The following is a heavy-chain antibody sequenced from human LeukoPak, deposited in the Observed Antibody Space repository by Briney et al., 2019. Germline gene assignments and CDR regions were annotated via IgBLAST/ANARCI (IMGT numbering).Heavy chain of an antibody. V-gene: IGHV3-21*01. D-gene: IGHD6-13*01. CDR2: ISSSSSYI. CDR3: ARERVGIAAAGGDY. J-gene: IGHJ4*02. Sequence: GGSLRLSCAASGFTFSSYSMNWVRQAPGKGLEWVSSISSSSSYIYYADSVKGRFTISRDNAKNSLYLQMNSLRAEDTAVYYCARERVGIAAAGGDYWGQGTLVTVSS. CDR1: GFTFSSYS.